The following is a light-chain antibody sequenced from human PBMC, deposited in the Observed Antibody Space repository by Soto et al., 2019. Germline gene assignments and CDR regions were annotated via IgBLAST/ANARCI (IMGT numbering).Light chain of an antibody. J-gene: IGLJ3*02. CDR1: TSNIGSNI. V-gene: IGLV1-44*01. CDR2: DNN. Sequence: QSVLTQPPSASGTPGQRITISCSGRTSNIGSNIVAWYQHLPGTAPTLLIYDNNQRPSGVPDRFFGSKSGTSASLAISGLQPDDETHYYCAAWDDSLNGLVFGGGTQLTVL. CDR3: AAWDDSLNGLV.